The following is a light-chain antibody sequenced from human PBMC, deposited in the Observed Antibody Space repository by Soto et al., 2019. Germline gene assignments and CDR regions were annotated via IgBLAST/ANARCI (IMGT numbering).Light chain of an antibody. J-gene: IGKJ1*01. CDR1: QSITIW. CDR2: DAS. V-gene: IGKV1-5*01. Sequence: DIQMTQPPSTLSASVGDRVTITCRASQSITIWLAWYQQKPGKAPKLLIYDASSLESGFPSRFSGSGSGTEFTLTISSLQPDDFATYYCQQYNSYSQTFGQGTKV. CDR3: QQYNSYSQT.